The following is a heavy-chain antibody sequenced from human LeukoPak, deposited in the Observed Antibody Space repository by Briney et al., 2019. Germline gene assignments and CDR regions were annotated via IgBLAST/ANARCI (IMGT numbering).Heavy chain of an antibody. CDR2: IRYDGSNK. D-gene: IGHD3-22*01. CDR1: GFTFSSYG. Sequence: PGGSPRLSCAASGFTFSSYGMHWVRQAPGKGLEWVAFIRYDGSNKYYADSVKGRFTISRDNSKNTLYLQMNSLRAEDTAVYYCAKLGYYDSSAALDWWGQGTLVTVSS. V-gene: IGHV3-30*02. J-gene: IGHJ4*02. CDR3: AKLGYYDSSAALDW.